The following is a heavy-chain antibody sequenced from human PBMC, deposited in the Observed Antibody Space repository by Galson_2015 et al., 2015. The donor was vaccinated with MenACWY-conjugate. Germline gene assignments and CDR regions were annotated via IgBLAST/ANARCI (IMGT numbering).Heavy chain of an antibody. Sequence: SLRLSCAVSGFTFSSYAMSWVRQAPGKGLEWVSYISNSGGTKYYADTVKGRFTISRDNSKNTLYLQTNSLRAEDTAVYYCAKVPVSGGYYNGMDVWGQGTTVTASS. D-gene: IGHD2-15*01. J-gene: IGHJ6*02. CDR1: GFTFSSYA. CDR3: AKVPVSGGYYNGMDV. CDR2: ISNSGGTK. V-gene: IGHV3-23*01.